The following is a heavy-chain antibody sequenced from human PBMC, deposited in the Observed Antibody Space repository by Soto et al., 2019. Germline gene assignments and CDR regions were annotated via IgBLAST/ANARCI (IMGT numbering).Heavy chain of an antibody. Sequence: QVQLVQSGAEVKKPGSSVKVSCRASGGSFRNYVMSWVRQAPGQGLEWMGGIIPVFETRTYAQKFQGRVTITADDSTSTVYMELSSLRSDDTAVYYCARSLEGTTVTNWFDPWGQGALVTVSS. CDR3: ARSLEGTTVTNWFDP. J-gene: IGHJ5*02. V-gene: IGHV1-69*01. D-gene: IGHD4-17*01. CDR2: IIPVFETR. CDR1: GGSFRNYV.